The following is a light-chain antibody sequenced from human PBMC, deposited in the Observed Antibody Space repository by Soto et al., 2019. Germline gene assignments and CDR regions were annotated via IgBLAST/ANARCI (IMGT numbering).Light chain of an antibody. J-gene: IGKJ4*02. Sequence: SHKTHGSSTLTACVWIRVTIACRASQSISTWLAWYQQKPGKAPKLLIYDASSLESGVPSRFSGSRSGTEFTLTICRHQSDDVATYYWQQYNSYGTFGRGTQVEIK. CDR1: QSISTW. V-gene: IGKV1-5*01. CDR2: DAS. CDR3: QQYNSYGT.